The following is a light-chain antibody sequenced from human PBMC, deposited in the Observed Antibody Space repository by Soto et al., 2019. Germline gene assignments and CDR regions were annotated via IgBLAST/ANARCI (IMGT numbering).Light chain of an antibody. CDR1: SSNIGAGYD. V-gene: IGLV1-40*01. Sequence: QSVLTQPPSASGAPGQRVTISCTGTSSNIGAGYDVHWYQQNPGTDPKLLIYGNSNRPSGVPDRFSGSKSGTSASLAITGLQAEDEADYYCQSYDGSLSYVFGTGTKVTVL. CDR3: QSYDGSLSYV. CDR2: GNS. J-gene: IGLJ1*01.